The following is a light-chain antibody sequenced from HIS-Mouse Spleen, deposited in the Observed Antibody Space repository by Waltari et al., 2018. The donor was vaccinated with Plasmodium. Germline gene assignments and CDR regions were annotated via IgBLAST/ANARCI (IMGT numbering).Light chain of an antibody. J-gene: IGLJ3*02. V-gene: IGLV3-10*01. CDR3: YSTDSSGNHSV. CDR1: ALPKNY. CDR2: EDS. Sequence: SYELTQPPSVSVSPGQTARLTCSRDALPKNYAHWYQQKSGQATVLVIYEDSKRPSGIPERFSGSSSGTMATLTISGAQVEDEADYYCYSTDSSGNHSVFGGVTKLTVL.